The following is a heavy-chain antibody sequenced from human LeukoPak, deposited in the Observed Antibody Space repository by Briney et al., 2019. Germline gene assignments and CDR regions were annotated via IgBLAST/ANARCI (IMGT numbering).Heavy chain of an antibody. D-gene: IGHD2-15*01. Sequence: GGSHRLSCAASGFTFSSYNMNWVREAPGEGLEWVSYISSSSSNIYYSDSVKGRITISRDNAKISLYLQKNSLRDEDTAVYYCARDILGRSIKFDYWGQGTQATIAS. CDR3: ARDILGRSIKFDY. CDR2: ISSSSSNI. CDR1: GFTFSSYN. J-gene: IGHJ4*02. V-gene: IGHV3-48*02.